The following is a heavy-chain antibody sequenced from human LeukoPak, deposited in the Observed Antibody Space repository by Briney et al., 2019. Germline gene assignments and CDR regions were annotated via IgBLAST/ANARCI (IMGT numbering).Heavy chain of an antibody. Sequence: PSETLSLTCTVSGGSVTDYYWSWIRQSPGKGLEWIGYIYYTGTSYNPSLKSRVTISADTSKNQFSLKLISVTAADTAVYYCARSIAPYYFDYWGQGTLVTVSS. V-gene: IGHV4-59*02. CDR1: GGSVTDYY. CDR3: ARSIAPYYFDY. D-gene: IGHD6-6*01. J-gene: IGHJ4*02. CDR2: IYYTGT.